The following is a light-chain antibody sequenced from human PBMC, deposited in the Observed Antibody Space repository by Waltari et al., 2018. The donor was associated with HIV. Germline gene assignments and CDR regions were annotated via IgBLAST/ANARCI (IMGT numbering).Light chain of an antibody. Sequence: EIVLTQSPATLSLSPEERATLSCRASQSVSSYLAWYQQKPGQAPRLLIYDASNRATGIPARFSGSGSGTDFTLTISSLEPEDFAVYYCQQRSNWAGLTFGGGTKVEIK. CDR2: DAS. CDR3: QQRSNWAGLT. CDR1: QSVSSY. J-gene: IGKJ4*01. V-gene: IGKV3-11*01.